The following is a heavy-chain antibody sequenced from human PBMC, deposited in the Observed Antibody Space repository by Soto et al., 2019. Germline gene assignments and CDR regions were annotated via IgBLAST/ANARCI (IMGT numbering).Heavy chain of an antibody. V-gene: IGHV4-31*03. CDR3: VRVMEWPISSTANAMDV. CDR2: IYYTGIT. D-gene: IGHD3-3*01. J-gene: IGHJ6*02. CDR1: GGSIRSGGYY. Sequence: QLQESGAGLVKPSQTLSLTCTVSGGSIRSGGYYWSWIRRHPGKGLEWIGYIYYTGITYYNPSLKSRVTISLDTSKNQFSLQLNSVTAADTALYYCVRVMEWPISSTANAMDVWGQGTTVTVSS.